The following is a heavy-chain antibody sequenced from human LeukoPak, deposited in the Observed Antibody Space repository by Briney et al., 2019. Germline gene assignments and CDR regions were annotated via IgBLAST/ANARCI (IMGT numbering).Heavy chain of an antibody. CDR2: ISYDGSNK. Sequence: PGGSLRLSCAASGFTFSSYGMHWVRQAPGKGLEWVAVISYDGSNKYYADSVKGRFTISRDNSKNTLYLQMNSLRAEDTAVYYCATYYYDSSGYAAFDIWGQGTMVTVSS. D-gene: IGHD3-22*01. J-gene: IGHJ3*02. V-gene: IGHV3-30*03. CDR3: ATYYYDSSGYAAFDI. CDR1: GFTFSSYG.